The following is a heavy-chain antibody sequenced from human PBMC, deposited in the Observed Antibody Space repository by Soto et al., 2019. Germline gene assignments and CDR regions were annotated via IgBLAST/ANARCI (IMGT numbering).Heavy chain of an antibody. J-gene: IGHJ5*02. Sequence: GGSLRLSCAASGFTFSGSAMHWVRQASGKGLEWVGRIRSKANNYATAYAASVKGRFTISRDDSKNTAYLQMNSLKIEDTAVYYCTRPSKDSSGNWFDPWGQGPLVTVSS. CDR3: TRPSKDSSGNWFDP. V-gene: IGHV3-73*01. D-gene: IGHD6-19*01. CDR2: IRSKANNYAT. CDR1: GFTFSGSA.